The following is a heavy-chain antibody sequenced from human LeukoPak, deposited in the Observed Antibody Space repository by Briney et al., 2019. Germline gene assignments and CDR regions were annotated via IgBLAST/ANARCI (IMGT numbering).Heavy chain of an antibody. CDR3: ARGAFENVGGRYNWFDP. CDR2: MNPNSGGT. V-gene: IGHV1-2*02. CDR1: GYTFTGYY. Sequence: ASVKVSCKASGYTFTGYYMHWVRQAPGQGLEWMGWMNPNSGGTNYAQKFQGRVTMTRDTSISTAYMELSRLRSDDTAVYYCARGAFENVGGRYNWFDPWGQGTLVTVSS. D-gene: IGHD1-26*01. J-gene: IGHJ5*02.